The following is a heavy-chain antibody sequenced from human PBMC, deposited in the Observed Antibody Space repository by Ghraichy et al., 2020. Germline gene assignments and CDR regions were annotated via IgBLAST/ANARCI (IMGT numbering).Heavy chain of an antibody. J-gene: IGHJ2*01. D-gene: IGHD1-26*01. CDR1: GLTFSNFA. CDR2: ISGSGGSI. CDR3: AKGKVSGSYVNWSFNI. V-gene: IGHV3-23*01. Sequence: GGSLRLSCAVSGLTFSNFAMAWVRQAPGKGLEWVSTISGSGGSIWYADSGKGRFIISRDNSRSTFYLQMNSLRAEDTAVYYCAKGKVSGSYVNWSFNIWGRGTPVTVSP.